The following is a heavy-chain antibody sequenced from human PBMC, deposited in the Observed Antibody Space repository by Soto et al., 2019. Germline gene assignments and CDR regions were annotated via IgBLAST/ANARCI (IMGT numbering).Heavy chain of an antibody. V-gene: IGHV3-30*18. D-gene: IGHD6-13*01. CDR2: ISYDGSNK. Sequence: QVQLVESGGGVVQPGRSLRLSCAASGFTFSSYGRHWVRQAPGKGLEWVAVISYDGSNKYYADSVKGRFTISRDNSKNTLYLQMNSLRAEDTAVYYCAKDFTAAGMLYYFDYWGQGTLVTVSS. J-gene: IGHJ4*02. CDR3: AKDFTAAGMLYYFDY. CDR1: GFTFSSYG.